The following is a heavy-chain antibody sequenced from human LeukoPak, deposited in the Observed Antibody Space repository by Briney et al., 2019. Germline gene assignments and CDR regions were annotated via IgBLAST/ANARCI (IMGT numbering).Heavy chain of an antibody. CDR3: ARSTPLTTYYFDY. CDR2: IYTSRST. CDR1: GGSISSGSYY. J-gene: IGHJ4*02. V-gene: IGHV4-61*02. D-gene: IGHD2-2*01. Sequence: PSQTLSVTCTVSGGSISSGSYYWSWIRQPAGQGLEWIGRIYTSRSTNYNPSLKSRVTISVDTSKNQFSLKLSSATAADTAVYYCARSTPLTTYYFDYWGQGTLVTVSS.